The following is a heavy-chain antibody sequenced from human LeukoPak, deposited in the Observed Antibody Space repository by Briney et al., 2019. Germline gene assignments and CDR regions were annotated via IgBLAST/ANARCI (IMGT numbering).Heavy chain of an antibody. CDR1: GGTFSSYA. V-gene: IGHV1-69*13. CDR3: ARDREILAYCGGDCYSDDAFDI. CDR2: IIPIFGTA. D-gene: IGHD2-21*02. Sequence: GASVTVSCKASGGTFSSYAISWVRQAPGQGLEWMGGIIPIFGTANYAQKFQGRVTITADESTSTAYMELSRLRSDDTAVYYCARDREILAYCGGDCYSDDAFDIWGQGTMVTVSS. J-gene: IGHJ3*02.